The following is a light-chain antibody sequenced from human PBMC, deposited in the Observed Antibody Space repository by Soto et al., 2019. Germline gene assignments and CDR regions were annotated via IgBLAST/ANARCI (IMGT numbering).Light chain of an antibody. J-gene: IGKJ1*01. CDR3: QHYGRSPTWT. CDR1: QSVSIH. CDR2: DTS. V-gene: IGKV3-15*01. Sequence: ETVMTQSPGTLSVSLVERATLSCMASQSVSIHLAWYQQKPGQAPRLLIYDTSTRATGIPARFSGSGSGTEFTLTISCLQSEDFAVYYCQHYGRSPTWTFGQGTKVDIK.